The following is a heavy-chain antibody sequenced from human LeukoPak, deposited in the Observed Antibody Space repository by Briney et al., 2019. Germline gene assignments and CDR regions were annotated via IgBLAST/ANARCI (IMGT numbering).Heavy chain of an antibody. CDR1: GGSLSSYY. Sequence: SETLSLTCTVSGGSLSSYYWSWIRQPPGKGLEWIGYIYYSGSTNYNPSLKSRVTISVDTYKNQFSLKLSSVTAADTAVYYCARLGSSWELDYWGQGTLVTVSS. CDR3: ARLGSSWELDY. CDR2: IYYSGST. J-gene: IGHJ4*02. D-gene: IGHD6-13*01. V-gene: IGHV4-59*08.